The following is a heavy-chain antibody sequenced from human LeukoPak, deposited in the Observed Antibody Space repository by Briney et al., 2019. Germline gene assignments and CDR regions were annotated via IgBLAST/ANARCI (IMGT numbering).Heavy chain of an antibody. V-gene: IGHV4-39*01. Sequence: KPSEPLSLPCPVSGGSISRTNYYWDWIRQPPGKGLEWIGNIYYSGSTYYNPSLKSRVTISVDTSKNQFSLKLSSVTAADTAVYYCAREMAAVVDYWGQGTLVTVSS. J-gene: IGHJ4*02. D-gene: IGHD5-24*01. CDR2: IYYSGST. CDR1: GGSISRTNYY. CDR3: AREMAAVVDY.